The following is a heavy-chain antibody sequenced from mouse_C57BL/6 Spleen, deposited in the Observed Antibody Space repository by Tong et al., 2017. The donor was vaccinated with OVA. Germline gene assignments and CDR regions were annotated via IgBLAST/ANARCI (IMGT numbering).Heavy chain of an antibody. CDR2: INPSTGGT. CDR3: ARIYDGYHAY. J-gene: IGHJ4*01. V-gene: IGHV1-42*01. CDR1: GYSFTGYY. D-gene: IGHD2-3*01. Sequence: EVQLQESGAELVKPGASVKISCKASGYSFTGYYMNWVKQSPEKSLEWIGEINPSTGGTTYNQKFKAKATLTVDKSSSTAYMQLKSLTSEDSAVYYCARIYDGYHAYWGQGTSVTVSS.